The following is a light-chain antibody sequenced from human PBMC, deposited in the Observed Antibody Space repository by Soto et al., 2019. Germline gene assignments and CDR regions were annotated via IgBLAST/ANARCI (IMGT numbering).Light chain of an antibody. Sequence: QSALTQPASVSGSPGQSITISCTGTSSDVGGYNYVSWYQQHPGKAPKLMIYEVSNRPSGVSNRFSGSKSGNTASLTISGLQAEDEADYYCSSYAGSNYPYVFGTGTKLT. CDR2: EVS. V-gene: IGLV2-14*01. CDR3: SSYAGSNYPYV. J-gene: IGLJ1*01. CDR1: SSDVGGYNY.